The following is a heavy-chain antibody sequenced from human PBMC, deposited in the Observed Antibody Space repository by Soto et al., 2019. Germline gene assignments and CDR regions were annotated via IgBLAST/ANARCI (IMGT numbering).Heavy chain of an antibody. J-gene: IGHJ6*02. CDR2: ISYDGSNK. CDR3: AREMFIAALYYYYYGMDV. CDR1: GFTFSSYA. D-gene: IGHD6-6*01. V-gene: IGHV3-30-3*01. Sequence: QVQLVESGGGVVQPGRSLRLSCAASGFTFSSYAMHWVRQAPGKGLEWVAVISYDGSNKYYADSVKGRFTISRDNSKNTLYLQMNSLRAEDTAVYYCAREMFIAALYYYYYGMDVWGQGTTVTVSS.